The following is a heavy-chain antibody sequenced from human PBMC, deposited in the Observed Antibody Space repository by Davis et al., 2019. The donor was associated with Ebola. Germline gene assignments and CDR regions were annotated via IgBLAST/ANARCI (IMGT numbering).Heavy chain of an antibody. J-gene: IGHJ4*02. CDR2: IYYSGRT. CDR1: GGSISSSNW. CDR3: AGNGGSCYSCFDY. D-gene: IGHD2-15*01. Sequence: SETLSLTCAVSGGSISSSNWWSWIRQPPGTGLEWIGYIYYSGRTYYNPSLKSRVTISVDTSKNQFSLKLSSVTAADTAVYYCAGNGGSCYSCFDYWGQGTLVTVSS. V-gene: IGHV4-30-4*01.